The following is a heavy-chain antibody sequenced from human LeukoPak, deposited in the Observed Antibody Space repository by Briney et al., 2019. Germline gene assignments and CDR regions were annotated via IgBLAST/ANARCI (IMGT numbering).Heavy chain of an antibody. CDR1: GYSISSGYY. D-gene: IGHD6-19*01. V-gene: IGHV4-38-2*02. CDR2: IYHSGST. Sequence: SETLSLTCAVSGYSISSGYYWGWIRQPPGKGLEWIGSIYHSGSTYYNPSLKSRVTISVDTSKNQFSLKLRSVTAADTAVYYCAREAVADYMDVWGKGTTVTVSS. CDR3: AREAVADYMDV. J-gene: IGHJ6*03.